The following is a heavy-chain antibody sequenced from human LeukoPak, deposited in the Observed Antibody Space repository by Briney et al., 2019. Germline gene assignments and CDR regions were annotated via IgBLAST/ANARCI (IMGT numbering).Heavy chain of an antibody. D-gene: IGHD2/OR15-2a*01. J-gene: IGHJ4*02. V-gene: IGHV3-23*01. CDR3: AKVLFVTQNYFDY. Sequence: PGWSLRLSCAASGFTFSSYAMSWVGQPAGKGLEWVSAISRSWGSTYYADSVKGRFTISRDNSKNTLYLQMNSLRAEDTAVYYCAKVLFVTQNYFDYWGQGTLVTVSS. CDR2: ISRSWGST. CDR1: GFTFSSYA.